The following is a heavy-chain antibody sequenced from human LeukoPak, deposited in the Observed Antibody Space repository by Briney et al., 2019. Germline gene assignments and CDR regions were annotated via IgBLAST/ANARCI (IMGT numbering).Heavy chain of an antibody. Sequence: GGSLRLSCAASGFTFSSYSMNWVRQAPGKGLEWVSFISSGSRSIYYADSVKGRFTISRDNAKNSLYLHMNSLRAEDTAVYYCAREDGGWRWLGGGFDYWGQGTLVTVSS. V-gene: IGHV3-48*04. D-gene: IGHD3-16*01. CDR3: AREDGGWRWLGGGFDY. CDR1: GFTFSSYS. J-gene: IGHJ4*02. CDR2: ISSGSRSI.